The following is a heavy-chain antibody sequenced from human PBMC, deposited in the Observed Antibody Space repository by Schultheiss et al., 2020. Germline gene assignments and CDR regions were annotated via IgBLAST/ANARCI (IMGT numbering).Heavy chain of an antibody. CDR1: GFSLSTSGMC. V-gene: IGHV2-5*08. Sequence: SGPTLVKPTQTLTLTCTFSGFSLSTSGMCVSWIRQPPGKALEWLALIDWDDDKGYSPSLKSRLTITKDTSKKQVVLTMTNMDPVDTATYYCAHTDYYGGGYGMDVWGQGTTVTVSS. CDR3: AHTDYYGGGYGMDV. D-gene: IGHD3-10*01. CDR2: IDWDDDK. J-gene: IGHJ6*02.